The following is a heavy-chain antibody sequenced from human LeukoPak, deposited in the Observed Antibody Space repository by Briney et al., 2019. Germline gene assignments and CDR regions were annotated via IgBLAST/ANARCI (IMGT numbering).Heavy chain of an antibody. CDR3: AKDWRGYCSGGSCYDAFDI. CDR1: GFTLTNHA. J-gene: IGHJ3*02. Sequence: GGSLRLSCAVSGFTLTNHAVSWVRQAPGKGLEWVSIVTGTGGTYYADSVKGRFILSRDNSKNTLYLQMNSLRAEDTAVYYCAKDWRGYCSGGSCYDAFDIWGQGTMVTVSS. CDR2: VTGTGGT. V-gene: IGHV3-23*01. D-gene: IGHD2-15*01.